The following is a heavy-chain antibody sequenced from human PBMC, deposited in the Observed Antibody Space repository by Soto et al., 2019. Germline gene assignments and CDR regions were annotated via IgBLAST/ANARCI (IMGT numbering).Heavy chain of an antibody. V-gene: IGHV4-39*01. D-gene: IGHD3-3*01. CDR2: IYYSGST. J-gene: IGHJ4*02. CDR1: GGSISSSSCY. CDR3: ARLGYDFWSGYPGPFDY. Sequence: SETLSLTCTVSGGSISSSSCYWGWIRQPPGKGLEWIGSIYYSGSTYYNPSLKSRVTISVDTSKNQFSLKLSSVTAADTAVYYCARLGYDFWSGYPGPFDYWGQGTLVTVSS.